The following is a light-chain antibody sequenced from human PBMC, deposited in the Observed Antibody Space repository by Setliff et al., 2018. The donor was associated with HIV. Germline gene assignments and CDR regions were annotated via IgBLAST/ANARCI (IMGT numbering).Light chain of an antibody. CDR3: SSYTSNNSGV. CDR1: SSDVGGYNY. J-gene: IGLJ1*01. V-gene: IGLV2-14*03. CDR2: DVT. Sequence: QSALTQPASVSGFPGQSITISCSGTSSDVGGYNYVSWYQQHPGKAPKLMIYDVTNRPSGVSNRFSGSNSGNTASLTISGLQAEDEADYYCSSYTSNNSGVFGTGTKVTVL.